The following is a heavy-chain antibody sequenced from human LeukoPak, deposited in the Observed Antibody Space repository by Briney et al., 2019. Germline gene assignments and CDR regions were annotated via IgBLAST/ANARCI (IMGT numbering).Heavy chain of an antibody. Sequence: GGSLRLSCAASGFTFRSYTLNWVRQAPGKGLEWVSSISSRSNYIYYADSVKGRFTISRDNAKNSLYLQMNSLRAEDTAIYYCARSYGTMPNFDYWGQGTLVTVSS. CDR3: ARSYGTMPNFDY. J-gene: IGHJ4*02. CDR2: ISSRSNYI. CDR1: GFTFRSYT. V-gene: IGHV3-21*01. D-gene: IGHD1-26*01.